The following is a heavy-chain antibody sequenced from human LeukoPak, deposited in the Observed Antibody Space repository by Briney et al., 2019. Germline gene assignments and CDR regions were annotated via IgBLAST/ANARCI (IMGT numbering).Heavy chain of an antibody. J-gene: IGHJ4*02. V-gene: IGHV4-4*02. Sequence: GSLRLSCAASGFTVSSNYMSWVRQPPGKGLEWIGEIYHSGSTNYNPSLKSRVTISVDKSKNQFSLKLSSVTAADTAVYYCARVDSSGYLIDYWGQGTLVTVSS. CDR1: GFTVSSNY. CDR2: IYHSGST. D-gene: IGHD6-25*01. CDR3: ARVDSSGYLIDY.